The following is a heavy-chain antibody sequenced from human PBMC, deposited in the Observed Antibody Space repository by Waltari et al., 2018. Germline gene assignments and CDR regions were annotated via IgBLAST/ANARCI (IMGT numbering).Heavy chain of an antibody. CDR2: IYTSGST. CDR1: GGSISSYY. Sequence: VQLQESGPGLVKPSETLSLTCTVSGGSISSYYWSWIRQPAGKGLEWIGRIYTSGSTNYNPSIKDGGAMTVDTCKSQFSLKLSSGTAADTAGYYWARDKWESLLWFGELFDPWGQGTLVTVSS. D-gene: IGHD3-10*01. CDR3: ARDKWESLLWFGELFDP. V-gene: IGHV4-4*07. J-gene: IGHJ5*02.